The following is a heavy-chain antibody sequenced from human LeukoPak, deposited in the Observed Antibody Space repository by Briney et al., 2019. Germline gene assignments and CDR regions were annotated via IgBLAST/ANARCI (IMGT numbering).Heavy chain of an antibody. CDR3: ARDQYDSSGYPFDY. Sequence: PGGSLRLSCAASGFTFSSYGMHWVRQAPGKGLEWVAFIRYDGSNKYYADSVKGRFTISRDNSKNTLYLQMNSLRAKDTAVYYCARDQYDSSGYPFDYWGQGTLVTVSS. D-gene: IGHD3-22*01. CDR2: IRYDGSNK. CDR1: GFTFSSYG. V-gene: IGHV3-30*02. J-gene: IGHJ4*02.